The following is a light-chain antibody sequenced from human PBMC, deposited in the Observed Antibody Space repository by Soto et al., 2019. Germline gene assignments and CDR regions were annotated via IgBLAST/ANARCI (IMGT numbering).Light chain of an antibody. J-gene: IGKJ1*01. CDR2: WAS. Sequence: EIVLTQSPGTLSLSLGERANINCKSSQSVLRSSNNKNYLAWYQQKPGQPPKLFIYWASTRESGVPDRFSGSGSGTDFTLTISSLQAEDVAVYYCQQYSGTPTFGQGTKVDIK. CDR1: QSVLRSSNNKNY. V-gene: IGKV4-1*01. CDR3: QQYSGTPT.